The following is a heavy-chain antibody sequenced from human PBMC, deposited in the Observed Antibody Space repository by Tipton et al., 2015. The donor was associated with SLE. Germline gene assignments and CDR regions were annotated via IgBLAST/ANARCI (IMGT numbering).Heavy chain of an antibody. CDR2: FYYTGRS. Sequence: TLSLTCTVSGDSIYSSSFYWGWVRQPPGKGLEWVGSFYYTGRSYFNPSLKSRVTISADTSKNQFFLKVNSMTAADTAIYYCARRGYKTWYFDLWGRGALVTVSS. D-gene: IGHD5-24*01. CDR1: GDSIYSSSFY. CDR3: ARRGYKTWYFDL. J-gene: IGHJ2*01. V-gene: IGHV4-39*07.